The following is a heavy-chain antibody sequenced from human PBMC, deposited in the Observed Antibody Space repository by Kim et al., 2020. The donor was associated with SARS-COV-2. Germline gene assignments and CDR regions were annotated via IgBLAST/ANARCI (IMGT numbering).Heavy chain of an antibody. Sequence: ASVKVSCKASGYTFTSYYMHWVRQAPGQGLEWMGIINPSGGSTSYAQKFQGRVTMTRDTSTSTVYMELSSLRSEDTAVYYCARVTYDILTGSTPGGWLDPWGQGALGTASS. CDR3: ARVTYDILTGSTPGGWLDP. CDR1: GYTFTSYY. CDR2: INPSGGST. V-gene: IGHV1-46*01. J-gene: IGHJ5*02. D-gene: IGHD3-9*01.